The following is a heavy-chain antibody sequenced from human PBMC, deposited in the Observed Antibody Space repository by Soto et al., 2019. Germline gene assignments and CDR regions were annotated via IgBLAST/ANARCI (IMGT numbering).Heavy chain of an antibody. V-gene: IGHV4-34*01. CDR1: GGSFSGYY. J-gene: IGHJ4*02. Sequence: SETLSLTCAVYGGSFSGYYWSWIRQPPGKGLEWIGEINHSGSTNYNPSLKSRVTISVDTSKNQFSLKLSSVTAADTAVYYCARAGYSSGWYGAYFDYWGQGTLVTVSS. CDR3: ARAGYSSGWYGAYFDY. CDR2: INHSGST. D-gene: IGHD6-19*01.